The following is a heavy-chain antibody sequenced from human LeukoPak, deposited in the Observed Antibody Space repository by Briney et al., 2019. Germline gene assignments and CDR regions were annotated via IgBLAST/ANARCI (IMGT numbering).Heavy chain of an antibody. CDR2: IYDGGNT. CDR1: GFIVSSNY. D-gene: IGHD3-10*01. J-gene: IGHJ4*02. CDR3: ARGHRGTFDY. V-gene: IGHV3-53*01. Sequence: GGSLRLSCAASGFIVSSNYMSWVRQAPGKGLDWVSIIYDGGNTYYADSVKGRFTISRDRSKNTLYLQMNSLRAEDTAVYYCARGHRGTFDYWGQGTLVTVSS.